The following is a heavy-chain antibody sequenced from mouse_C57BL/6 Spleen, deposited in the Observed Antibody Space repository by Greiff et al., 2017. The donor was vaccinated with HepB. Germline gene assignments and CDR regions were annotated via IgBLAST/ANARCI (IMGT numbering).Heavy chain of an antibody. J-gene: IGHJ1*03. CDR3: ARRLPPWYFDV. Sequence: EVQLQQSGPELVKPGASVKISCKASGYSFTGYYMNWVKQSPEKSLEWIGEINPSTGGTTYNQKFKAKATLTVDKSSSTAYMQLKSLTSEDSAVYYCARRLPPWYFDVWGTGTTVTVSS. V-gene: IGHV1-42*01. D-gene: IGHD2-4*01. CDR1: GYSFTGYY. CDR2: INPSTGGT.